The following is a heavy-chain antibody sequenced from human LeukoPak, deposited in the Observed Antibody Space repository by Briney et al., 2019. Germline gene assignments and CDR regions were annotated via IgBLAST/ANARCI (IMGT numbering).Heavy chain of an antibody. J-gene: IGHJ4*02. CDR2: INYSGGHK. Sequence: GGSLTLSCVASGFTFKNCAMRCVRQSPGKGLECVSGINYSGGHKYYADSVKGRFTISRDSSKNTLSLQMNSLTTEDTAVYYCAKDDSMTLDHFDYWGQGALVTVSS. CDR3: AKDDSMTLDHFDY. V-gene: IGHV3-23*01. CDR1: GFTFKNCA. D-gene: IGHD4-11*01.